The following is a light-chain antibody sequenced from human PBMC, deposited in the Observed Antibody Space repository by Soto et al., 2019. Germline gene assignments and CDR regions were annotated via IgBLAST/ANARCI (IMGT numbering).Light chain of an antibody. CDR3: QQYNTYWT. CDR1: ENVNTR. Sequence: DIQMTQSPSTLSASVGDRVTITCRASENVNTRLAWYQQKLGNAPKVLIYKASTLQGGVPSRFSGSGSGTEFTLTISSLQPDDFATYYCQQYNTYWTFGQGTKVEVK. V-gene: IGKV1-5*03. J-gene: IGKJ1*01. CDR2: KAS.